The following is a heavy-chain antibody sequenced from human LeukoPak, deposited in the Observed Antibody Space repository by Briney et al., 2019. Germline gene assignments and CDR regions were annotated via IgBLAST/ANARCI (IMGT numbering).Heavy chain of an antibody. J-gene: IGHJ4*02. CDR2: ISGSGDRT. CDR1: GFTFSDYV. V-gene: IGHV3-23*01. D-gene: IGHD5-24*01. Sequence: GGSLRLSCAASGFTFSDYVLSWLRQAPGQGLEWVSAISGSGDRTYYADSVKGHFTISRDNSKNALYVEMNSLRAEDTAVYYCARVGWLQYFDYWGQGTLVTVSS. CDR3: ARVGWLQYFDY.